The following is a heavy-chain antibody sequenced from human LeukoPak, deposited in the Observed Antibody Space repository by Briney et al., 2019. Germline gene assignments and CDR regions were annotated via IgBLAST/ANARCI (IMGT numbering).Heavy chain of an antibody. CDR2: FDPEDGET. V-gene: IGHV1-24*01. CDR1: GYTLTELS. J-gene: IGHJ4*02. CDR3: ATVEYSSGWYLTGEYYFDY. Sequence: ASVKVSCKVSGYTLTELSMHWVRQAPGKGLEWMGGFDPEDGETIYAQKFQGRVTMTEDTSTDTAYMELSSLRSEDTAMYYCATVEYSSGWYLTGEYYFDYWGQGTLVTVSS. D-gene: IGHD6-19*01.